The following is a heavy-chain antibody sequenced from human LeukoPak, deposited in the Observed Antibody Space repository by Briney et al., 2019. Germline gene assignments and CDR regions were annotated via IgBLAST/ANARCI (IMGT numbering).Heavy chain of an antibody. Sequence: ASVKVSCKVSGYTLTELSMHWVRQAPGKGLEWMGGFDPEDGETIYAQKFQGRVTMTEDTSTDTAYMELSSLRSEDTAVYYSATLEGLRLGELSLRYTPFDYWGQGTLVTVSS. D-gene: IGHD3-16*02. V-gene: IGHV1-24*01. J-gene: IGHJ4*02. CDR3: ATLEGLRLGELSLRYTPFDY. CDR1: GYTLTELS. CDR2: FDPEDGET.